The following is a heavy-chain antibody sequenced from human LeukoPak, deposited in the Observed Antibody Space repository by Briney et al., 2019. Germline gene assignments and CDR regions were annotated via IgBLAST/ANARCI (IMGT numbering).Heavy chain of an antibody. CDR1: GFTFSSYA. CDR3: ARVQGGGFRAADF. CDR2: ISYDGSNK. J-gene: IGHJ4*01. D-gene: IGHD3-10*01. Sequence: GRSLRLSCAASGFTFSSYAMHWVRQAPGKGLEWVAVISYDGSNKYYADSVKGRFTISRDNSRNTVFLQMNSLRGEDTAIYYCARVQGGGFRAADFWGQGTVVTVSS. V-gene: IGHV3-30*04.